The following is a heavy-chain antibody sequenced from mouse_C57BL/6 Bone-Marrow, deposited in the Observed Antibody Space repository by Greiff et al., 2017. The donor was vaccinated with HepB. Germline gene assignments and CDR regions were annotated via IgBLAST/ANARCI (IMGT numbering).Heavy chain of an antibody. CDR1: GYTFTNYW. Sequence: VQLQESGAELVRPGTSVKMSCKASGYTFTNYWIGWAKQRPGHGLEWIGDIYPGGGYTNYNEKFKGKATLTADKSSSTAYMQFSSLTSEDSAIYYCARLWASGYFDVWGTGTTVTVSS. CDR2: IYPGGGYT. J-gene: IGHJ1*03. V-gene: IGHV1-63*01. CDR3: ARLWASGYFDV.